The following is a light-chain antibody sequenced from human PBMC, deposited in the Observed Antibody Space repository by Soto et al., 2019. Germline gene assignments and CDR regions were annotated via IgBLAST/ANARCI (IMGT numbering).Light chain of an antibody. V-gene: IGLV2-8*01. J-gene: IGLJ2*01. CDR2: EVS. Sequence: QSALTQPPSASGSPGQSVTISCTGTSSDVGKYDYVSWFQHHPGKAPKLIIYEVSKRPSGVPDRFSGSKSGSTASLTVSGLQTEDEADYYCSSYTSKSSLIFGGGTKLTVL. CDR3: SSYTSKSSLI. CDR1: SSDVGKYDY.